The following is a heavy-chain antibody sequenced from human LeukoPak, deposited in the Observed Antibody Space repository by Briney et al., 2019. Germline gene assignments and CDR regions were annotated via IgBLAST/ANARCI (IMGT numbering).Heavy chain of an antibody. V-gene: IGHV3-74*01. CDR1: GFTFSSYW. CDR2: INSDGSST. J-gene: IGHJ4*02. D-gene: IGHD3-10*01. CDR3: ARMKTYYYGSGSPFDY. Sequence: PGGSLRLSCAASGFTFSSYWMHWVRHAPGKGLVWVSRINSDGSSTSYADSVKGRFIISRDNAKNTLYLQMNSLRAEDTAVYYCARMKTYYYGSGSPFDYWGQGTLVTVSS.